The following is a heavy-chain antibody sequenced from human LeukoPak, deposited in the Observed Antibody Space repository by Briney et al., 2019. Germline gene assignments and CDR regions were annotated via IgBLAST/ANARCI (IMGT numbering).Heavy chain of an antibody. CDR2: IYGDGST. J-gene: IGHJ3*02. CDR3: AREGTTGIQLWLRNDAFDI. Sequence: GGTLRLSCAAAGFTFSSYGMSWVRQAPGKGLERVSVIYGDGSTFYADSVKGRFTISRDNAKNSLYLQMNSLRAEDTAVYYCAREGTTGIQLWLRNDAFDIWGQGTMVTVSS. V-gene: IGHV3-66*01. D-gene: IGHD5-18*01. CDR1: GFTFSSYG.